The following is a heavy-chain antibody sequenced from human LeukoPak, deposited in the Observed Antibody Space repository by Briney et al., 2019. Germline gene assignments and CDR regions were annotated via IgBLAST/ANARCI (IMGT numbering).Heavy chain of an antibody. CDR3: TGGSYGHDAFDI. CDR1: GFTFSNAW. J-gene: IGHJ3*02. D-gene: IGHD1-26*01. V-gene: IGHV3-15*01. CDR2: IKSKTDGGTT. Sequence: GGSLRLSCAASGFTFSNAWMSWVRQAPGKGLEWVGRIKSKTDGGTTDYAAPVKGRFTISRDDSKNTLYLQMNSLKTEDTAVYYCTGGSYGHDAFDIWGQGTMVTVSS.